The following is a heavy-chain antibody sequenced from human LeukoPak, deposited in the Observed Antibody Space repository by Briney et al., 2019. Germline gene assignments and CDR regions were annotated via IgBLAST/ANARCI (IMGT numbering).Heavy chain of an antibody. D-gene: IGHD5-12*01. J-gene: IGHJ3*02. CDR2: INHSGST. CDR1: GGSFSGYY. Sequence: SETLSLTCAVYGGSFSGYYWSWIRQPPGKGLEWIGEINHSGSTNYNPSLKSRVTISVDTSKNHFSLRLSSVTAADTAVYYCARGRYDYFGIRGADSFDIWGQGTMVTVSS. CDR3: ARGRYDYFGIRGADSFDI. V-gene: IGHV4-34*01.